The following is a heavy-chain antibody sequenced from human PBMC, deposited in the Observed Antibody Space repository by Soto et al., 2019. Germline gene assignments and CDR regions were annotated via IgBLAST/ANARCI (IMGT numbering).Heavy chain of an antibody. Sequence: QVPLVQSGAEVKKPGASVKVSCKASGYTFTSYAMHWVRQAPGQRLEWMGWINAGNGNTKYSQKFKGRVTITRDTSASTAYMELSSLRSEDTAVYYCARGKHDIHYWGQGTLVTVSS. CDR3: ARGKHDIHY. J-gene: IGHJ4*02. V-gene: IGHV1-3*01. CDR1: GYTFTSYA. D-gene: IGHD2-8*01. CDR2: INAGNGNT.